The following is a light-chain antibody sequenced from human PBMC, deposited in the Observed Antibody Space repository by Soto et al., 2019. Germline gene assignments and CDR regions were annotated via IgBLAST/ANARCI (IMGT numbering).Light chain of an antibody. V-gene: IGLV1-40*01. CDR3: QSYDSSMSGYV. J-gene: IGLJ1*01. CDR1: SSNIGAGYD. CDR2: ANT. Sequence: VLTQPPSVSGAPGQRVTISCTGSSSNIGAGYDVHWYQQLPGTAPKLLIFANTFRPSGVPDRVSGSKSGTSGSLAITGLQAEDEADYYCQSYDSSMSGYVFGTRTKVTVL.